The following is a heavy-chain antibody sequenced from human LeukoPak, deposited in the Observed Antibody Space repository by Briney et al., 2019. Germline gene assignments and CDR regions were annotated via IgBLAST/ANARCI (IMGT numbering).Heavy chain of an antibody. CDR2: ISYDGSNK. Sequence: PGRSLRLFCAASGFTFSSYAMHWVRQAPGKGLEWVAVISYDGSNKYYADSVKGRFTISRDNSKNTLYLQMNSLRAEDTAVYYCARDFGGFIAVAAWSAYTFDYWGQGTLVTVSS. CDR1: GFTFSSYA. D-gene: IGHD6-19*01. V-gene: IGHV3-30-3*01. J-gene: IGHJ4*02. CDR3: ARDFGGFIAVAAWSAYTFDY.